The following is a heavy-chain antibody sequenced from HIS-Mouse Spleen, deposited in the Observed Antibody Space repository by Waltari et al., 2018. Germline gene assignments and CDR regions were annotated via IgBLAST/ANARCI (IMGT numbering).Heavy chain of an antibody. D-gene: IGHD2-21*01. CDR3: AKSRGGDCYDY. J-gene: IGHJ4*02. CDR1: GFTFSSNY. CDR2: IYSGGST. Sequence: EVQLVESGGGLIKPGGSLRLSGAASGFTFSSNYMSWVRQAPGKGLEWVSGIYSGGSTYYADSVKGRFTISRDNSKNTRYLQMNSLRAEDTAVYYCAKSRGGDCYDYWGQGTLVTVSS. V-gene: IGHV3-53*01.